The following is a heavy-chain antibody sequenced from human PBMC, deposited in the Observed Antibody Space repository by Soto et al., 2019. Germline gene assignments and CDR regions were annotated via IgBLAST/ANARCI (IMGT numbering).Heavy chain of an antibody. V-gene: IGHV3-30*18. D-gene: IGHD3-10*01. J-gene: IGHJ5*02. CDR1: GFTFSSYG. CDR2: ISYDGSNK. Sequence: HPGGSLRLSCAASGFTFSSYGMHWVRQAPGKGLEWVAVISYDGSNKYYADSVKGRFTISRDNSKNTLYLQMNSLRAEDTAVYYCAKDGLTMVRVCWFDPWGQGTLVTVSS. CDR3: AKDGLTMVRVCWFDP.